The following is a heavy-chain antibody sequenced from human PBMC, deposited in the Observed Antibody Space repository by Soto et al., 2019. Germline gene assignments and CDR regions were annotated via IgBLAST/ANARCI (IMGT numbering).Heavy chain of an antibody. CDR2: IWYDGSRT. CDR1: GFTFSTYG. Sequence: QVQLVESGGGVVQPGTSLRLSCAASGFTFSTYGMHWVRQAPGKGLDWVALIWYDGSRTHYAESVKGRFTISRDNSKNTLFLKMNSLRVEDTAVYYWAREQIGVAGSTYDYWGQGTLVTVSS. CDR3: AREQIGVAGSTYDY. J-gene: IGHJ4*02. V-gene: IGHV3-33*01. D-gene: IGHD6-19*01.